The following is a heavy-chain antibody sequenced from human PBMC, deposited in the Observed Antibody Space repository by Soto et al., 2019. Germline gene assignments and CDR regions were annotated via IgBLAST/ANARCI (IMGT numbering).Heavy chain of an antibody. Sequence: GGSLRLSCAASGFTVSSNYMSWVRQAPGKGLEWVSVIYSGGSPYYADSVKGRFTISRDNSKNTLYLQMNSLRAEDTAVYYCARGITDIVGWVATTLPPWYFDLWGSGTLVTVSS. CDR3: ARGITDIVGWVATTLPPWYFDL. CDR1: GFTVSSNY. V-gene: IGHV3-53*01. D-gene: IGHD2-15*01. J-gene: IGHJ2*01. CDR2: IYSGGSP.